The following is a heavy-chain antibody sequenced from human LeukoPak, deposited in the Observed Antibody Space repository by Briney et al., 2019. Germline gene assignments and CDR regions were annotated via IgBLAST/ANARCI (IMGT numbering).Heavy chain of an antibody. CDR1: GYTFTSYA. V-gene: IGHV1-3*01. CDR3: AREVVVGGGNWFDP. D-gene: IGHD2-2*01. CDR2: INAGNGNT. Sequence: ASVKVSCKASGYTFTSYAMHWVRQAPGQRLEWMGWINAGNGNTKYSQKFQGRVTITRDTSASTAYMELSSLRSEDTTVYYCAREVVVGGGNWFDPWGQGTLVTVSS. J-gene: IGHJ5*02.